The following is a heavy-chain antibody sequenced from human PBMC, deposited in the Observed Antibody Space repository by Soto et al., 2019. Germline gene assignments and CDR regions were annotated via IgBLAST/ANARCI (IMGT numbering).Heavy chain of an antibody. Sequence: LSQTLSLTCAISGDSVSSNSAAWNWIRQSPSRGLEWLGRTYYRSKWYNDYAVSVKSRITINPDTSKNQFSLQLNSVTPEDTAVYYCARDTVALGAMVPYYYYGMDVWGQGTTVTVSS. J-gene: IGHJ6*02. V-gene: IGHV6-1*01. CDR3: ARDTVALGAMVPYYYYGMDV. CDR2: TYYRSKWYN. D-gene: IGHD5-18*01. CDR1: GDSVSSNSAA.